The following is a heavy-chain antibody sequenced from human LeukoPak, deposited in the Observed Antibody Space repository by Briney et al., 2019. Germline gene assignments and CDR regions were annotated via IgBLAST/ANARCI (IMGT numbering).Heavy chain of an antibody. Sequence: GRSLRLSCAASGFTFSSHAMSWVRQAPGKGLEWVSTITFNGGNTDYTDSVKGRFTISRDNSKITLYLQMNTLRAEDTAVYYCAKDSVGVAGPDYWGQGTLVTVSS. V-gene: IGHV3-23*01. CDR2: ITFNGGNT. CDR1: GFTFSSHA. CDR3: AKDSVGVAGPDY. D-gene: IGHD6-19*01. J-gene: IGHJ4*02.